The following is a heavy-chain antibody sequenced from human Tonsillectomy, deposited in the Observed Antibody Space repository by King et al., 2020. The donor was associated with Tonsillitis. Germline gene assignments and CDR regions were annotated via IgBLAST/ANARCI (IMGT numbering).Heavy chain of an antibody. J-gene: IGHJ6*02. CDR3: ARAVLNIVVVPAAIENYYYYYGMDV. Sequence: VQLQQWGAGLLKPSETLSLTCAVYGGSFSGYYWSWIRQPPGKGLEWIGEINHSGSTNYNPSLKSRVTISVDTSKNQFSLKLSSVTAADTAVYYCARAVLNIVVVPAAIENYYYYYGMDVWGQGTTVTVSS. CDR2: INHSGST. CDR1: GGSFSGYY. D-gene: IGHD2-2*02. V-gene: IGHV4-34*01.